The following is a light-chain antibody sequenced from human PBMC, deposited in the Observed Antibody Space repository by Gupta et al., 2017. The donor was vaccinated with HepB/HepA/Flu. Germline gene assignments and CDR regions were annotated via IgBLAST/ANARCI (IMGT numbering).Light chain of an antibody. J-gene: IGKJ1*01. CDR3: QQASSSPPA. CDR1: EKIKSY. V-gene: IGKV1-39*01. Sequence: QLSQSPSSLPASLGDTVTITCRASEKIKSYVNWYQHKPGQAPKFLIYAASRLISGVPSRFSGSQSGTEFTLTITGLQPEDFATYYCQQASSSPPAFGQGTKVEI. CDR2: AAS.